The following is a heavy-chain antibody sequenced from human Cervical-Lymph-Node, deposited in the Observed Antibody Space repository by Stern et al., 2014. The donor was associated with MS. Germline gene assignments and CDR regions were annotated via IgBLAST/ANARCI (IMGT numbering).Heavy chain of an antibody. D-gene: IGHD4-23*01. J-gene: IGHJ4*02. V-gene: IGHV3-21*01. CDR2: ISSGGSYI. Sequence: MQLVQSGGGLVKPGGSLRLSCAASGFTLSSYSMNWVRQAPGKGLEWVASISSGGSYIYYADSLKGRFTISRDNAKNSLYLQMNSLRAEDTAVYYCARGRGGNYRYYFDYWGQGTLVTVSS. CDR3: ARGRGGNYRYYFDY. CDR1: GFTLSSYS.